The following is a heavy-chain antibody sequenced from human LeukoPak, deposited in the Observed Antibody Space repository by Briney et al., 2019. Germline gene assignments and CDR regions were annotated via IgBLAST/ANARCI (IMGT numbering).Heavy chain of an antibody. D-gene: IGHD3-10*01. CDR1: GFTFGSYW. CDR2: INQDGSEK. CDR3: ARAGSHWHYVY. J-gene: IGHJ4*02. Sequence: GGSLRLSCAASGFTFGSYWMSWVRQAPGKGLEWVANINQDGSEKYYVDSVKGRFTISRDNAKNSLYLQMNSLRADDTAVYYCARAGSHWHYVYWGQGTVVTVSS. V-gene: IGHV3-7*03.